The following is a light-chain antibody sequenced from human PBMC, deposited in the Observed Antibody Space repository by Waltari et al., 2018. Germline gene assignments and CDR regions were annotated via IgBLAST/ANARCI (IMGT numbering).Light chain of an antibody. V-gene: IGLV1-44*01. CDR1: KSNIGRNT. CDR3: ATWDDSLNAVI. Sequence: QSMLTKPPSASGTPGQRVIISCSGSKSNIGRNTVNWYQQLPGTAPKLLIHTDSQRPSGVPDRFSGSKSCTSASLAISGLQSEDEADFYCATWDDSLNAVIFGGGTNLTVL. CDR2: TDS. J-gene: IGLJ2*01.